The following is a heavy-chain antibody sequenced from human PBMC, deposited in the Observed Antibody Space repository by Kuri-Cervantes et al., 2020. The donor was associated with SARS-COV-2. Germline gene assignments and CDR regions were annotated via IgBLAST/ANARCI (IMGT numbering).Heavy chain of an antibody. CDR1: GGSFSDDY. CDR3: ARRLRGYSYGYGVYYFDY. J-gene: IGHJ4*02. V-gene: IGHV4-34*01. Sequence: SETLSLTCAVYGGSFSDDYWSWIRQPPGKGLEWIGYVYFSGNTYYNPSLKSRVTISVDTSKNQFSLKLSSVTAADTAVYYCARRLRGYSYGYGVYYFDYWGQGTLVTVSS. D-gene: IGHD5-18*01. CDR2: VYFSGNT.